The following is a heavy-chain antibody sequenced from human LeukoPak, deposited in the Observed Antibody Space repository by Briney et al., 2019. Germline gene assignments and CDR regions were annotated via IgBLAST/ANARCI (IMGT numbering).Heavy chain of an antibody. Sequence: GGSLRLSCTASGFTFGDYAMSWFRQAPGKGLEWVGFIRSKAYGGTTEYAASVKGRFTISRDDSKSIAYLQMNSLRAEDTAVYYCARAPWEGVPAARPKALDYWGQGTLVTVSS. D-gene: IGHD2-2*01. CDR2: IRSKAYGGTT. V-gene: IGHV3-49*03. J-gene: IGHJ4*02. CDR1: GFTFGDYA. CDR3: ARAPWEGVPAARPKALDY.